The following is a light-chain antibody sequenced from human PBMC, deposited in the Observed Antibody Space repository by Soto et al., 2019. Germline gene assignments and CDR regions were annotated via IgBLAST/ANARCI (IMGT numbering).Light chain of an antibody. J-gene: IGKJ1*01. CDR3: KQYGASPWS. CDR2: AAS. Sequence: EIVLTQSPGTLSLSPGERATLSCRASQSIRINYLAWYQQKCGQAPRLLIYAASNRATAIPDRFRGSGSGTALTLTITQLEAEDFPVYYCKQYGASPWSFGQGTMVELK. V-gene: IGKV3-20*01. CDR1: QSIRINY.